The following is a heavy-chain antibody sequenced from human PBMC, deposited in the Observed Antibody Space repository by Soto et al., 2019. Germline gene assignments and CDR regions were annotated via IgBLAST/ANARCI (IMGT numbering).Heavy chain of an antibody. V-gene: IGHV3-30-3*01. CDR3: AGGYYYDSSGLYSLILNFDH. CDR2: ISYDGSNK. J-gene: IGHJ4*02. D-gene: IGHD3-22*01. CDR1: GFTFRTYS. Sequence: GGSLRLSCAASGFTFRTYSMHWVRQVPGKGLEWVAVISYDGSNKYYADSVKGRFTISRDNSNNTLHLQMNFLRAEDTALYYCAGGYYYDSSGLYSLILNFDHWGQGTLVTVSS.